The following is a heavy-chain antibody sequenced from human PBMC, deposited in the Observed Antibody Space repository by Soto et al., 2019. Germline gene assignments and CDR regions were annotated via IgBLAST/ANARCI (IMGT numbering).Heavy chain of an antibody. Sequence: QVQLVESGGGVVQPGRSLRLSCAPSGFSFSDFGMHWVRQARGKGLEWVAAISHDGSNQYYGDSVKGRFSISRDHSNNRLYLQMNNLKVKDSAIYFCAKETRSRAVTATRVNGMDVWGQGTTVTVSS. CDR3: AKETRSRAVTATRVNGMDV. CDR1: GFSFSDFG. D-gene: IGHD2-21*02. CDR2: ISHDGSNQ. J-gene: IGHJ6*02. V-gene: IGHV3-30*18.